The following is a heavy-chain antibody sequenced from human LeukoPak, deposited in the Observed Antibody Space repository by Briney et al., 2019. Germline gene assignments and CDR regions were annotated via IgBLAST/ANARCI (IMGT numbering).Heavy chain of an antibody. D-gene: IGHD3-9*01. V-gene: IGHV1-24*01. CDR1: GYTLTELS. CDR2: FDPEDGET. CDR3: ATDLGILTGYYSLSGDY. J-gene: IGHJ4*02. Sequence: ASVKVSCKVSGYTLTELSMHWVRQAPGKGLEWMGGFDPEDGETIYAQKFQGRVTMTEDTSTDTAYMELSRLRSEDTAVYYCATDLGILTGYYSLSGDYWGQGTLVTVSS.